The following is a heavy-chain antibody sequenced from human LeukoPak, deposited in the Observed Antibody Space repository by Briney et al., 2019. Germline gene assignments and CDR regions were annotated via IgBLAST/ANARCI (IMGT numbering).Heavy chain of an antibody. CDR3: ARVNYGSATKEDY. CDR1: GGSISSGGYY. CDR2: IYYSGSA. D-gene: IGHD3-10*01. V-gene: IGHV4-31*03. Sequence: PSETLSLTCTVSGGSISSGGYYWSWIRQHPGKGLEWIGYIYYSGSAYYNPSLKSRVTISVDTSENQFSLKLSSVTAADTAVCYCARVNYGSATKEDYWGQGTLVTVSS. J-gene: IGHJ4*02.